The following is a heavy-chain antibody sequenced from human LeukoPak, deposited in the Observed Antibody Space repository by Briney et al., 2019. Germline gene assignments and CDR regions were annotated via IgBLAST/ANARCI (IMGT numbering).Heavy chain of an antibody. CDR3: AKEDDYVWGSYLTSFDY. D-gene: IGHD3-16*02. CDR2: ISGSGGST. V-gene: IGHV3-23*01. CDR1: GFTFSSYA. J-gene: IGHJ4*02. Sequence: GGSLRLSCAASGFTFSSYAMSWVRQAPGKGLEWVSAISGSGGSTYYADSVKGRFTISRDNSKNTLYLQMNSLRAEDTAVYYCAKEDDYVWGSYLTSFDYWGQRTLVTVSS.